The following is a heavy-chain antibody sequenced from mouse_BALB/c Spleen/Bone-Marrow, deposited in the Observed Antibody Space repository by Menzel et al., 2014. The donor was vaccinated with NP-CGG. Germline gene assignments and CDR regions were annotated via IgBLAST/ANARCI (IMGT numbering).Heavy chain of an antibody. CDR1: GFNIKDTY. Sequence: EVQLQQSGAELVKPGASVKLSCTASGFNIKDTYMHWVKQRPEQGLEWIGRIDPANGNTKYDPKFQSKATITADTSSNTAYLQLSSLTSEDTAVYCCARYYYGSSYFDYWGQGTTLTVSS. CDR3: ARYYYGSSYFDY. CDR2: IDPANGNT. V-gene: IGHV14-3*02. D-gene: IGHD1-1*01. J-gene: IGHJ2*01.